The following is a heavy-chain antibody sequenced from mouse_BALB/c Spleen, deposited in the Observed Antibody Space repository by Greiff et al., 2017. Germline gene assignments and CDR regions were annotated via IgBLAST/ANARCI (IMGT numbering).Heavy chain of an antibody. V-gene: IGHV1S127*01. D-gene: IGHD2-1*01. CDR1: GYTFTSYW. CDR3: TIYGNYAWSFDV. J-gene: IGHJ1*01. Sequence: QVQLQQPGAELVKPGASVKMSCKASGYTFTSYWMHWVKQRPGQGLEWIGTIDPSDSYTSYNQKFKGKATLTVDTSSSTAYMQLSSLTSEDSAVYYCTIYGNYAWSFDVWGAGTTVTVSS. CDR2: IDPSDSYT.